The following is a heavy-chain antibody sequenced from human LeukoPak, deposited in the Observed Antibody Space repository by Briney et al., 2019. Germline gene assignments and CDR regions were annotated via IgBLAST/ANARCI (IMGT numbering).Heavy chain of an antibody. J-gene: IGHJ4*02. Sequence: GGSLRLSYAASGFTVSSKHMTWVRQAPGKGLEWVSLIYSGGPTSYSDSVKGRFTISRDNTKNTLYLEMNSLRAEDTAVYYCATVVGASPDYFDYWGQGTLVTVSP. CDR3: ATVVGASPDYFDY. CDR1: GFTVSSKH. CDR2: IYSGGPT. D-gene: IGHD3-10*01. V-gene: IGHV3-53*01.